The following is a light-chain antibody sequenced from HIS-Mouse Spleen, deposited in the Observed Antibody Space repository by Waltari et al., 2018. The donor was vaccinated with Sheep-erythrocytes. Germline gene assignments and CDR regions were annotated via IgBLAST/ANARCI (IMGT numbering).Light chain of an antibody. Sequence: QSALTQPRSVSGSPGQSVTISCTGTSSAVGGYNYVSWYQQYPGKAPKIMIYDVSKRPSGVPDRFSGSKSGNTASLTISGLQAEDEADYYCCSYAGSYNHVFATGTKVTVL. CDR1: SSAVGGYNY. J-gene: IGLJ1*01. CDR2: DVS. CDR3: CSYAGSYNHV. V-gene: IGLV2-11*01.